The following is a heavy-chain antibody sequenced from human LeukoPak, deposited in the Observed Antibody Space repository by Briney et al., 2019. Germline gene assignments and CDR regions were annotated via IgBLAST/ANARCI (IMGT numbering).Heavy chain of an antibody. CDR1: GFTFSSYE. CDR2: ISGSGGST. CDR3: AKVTGAAGATYYFDY. D-gene: IGHD2-15*01. J-gene: IGHJ4*02. Sequence: GGSLRLSCAASGFTFSSYEMNWVRQAPGKGLEWVSAISGSGGSTYTADSVKGRFTISRNNSKNTLYLQVNSLTAEDTAVYYCAKVTGAAGATYYFDYWGQGTLVTVSS. V-gene: IGHV3-23*01.